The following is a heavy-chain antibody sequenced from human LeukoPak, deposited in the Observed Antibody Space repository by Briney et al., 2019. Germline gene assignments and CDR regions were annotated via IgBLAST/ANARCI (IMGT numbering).Heavy chain of an antibody. CDR2: ISFTGNT. CDR1: GGSISSGGYS. J-gene: IGHJ6*03. D-gene: IGHD2-2*03. CDR3: ARVDKGDYHYMDV. V-gene: IGHV4-30-4*07. Sequence: TLSLSCAVSGGSISSGGYSWSWIRQPPGKGLVWLGFISFTGNTYYNPSLKSRLTISIDTSKNQFSLELTSVTAADTAVYYCARVDKGDYHYMDVWGKGTTVTVSS.